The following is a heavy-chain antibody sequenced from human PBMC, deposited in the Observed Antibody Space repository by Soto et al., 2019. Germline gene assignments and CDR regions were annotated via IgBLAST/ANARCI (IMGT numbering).Heavy chain of an antibody. V-gene: IGHV1-46*01. CDR1: GYTFTSYY. J-gene: IGHJ3*02. Sequence: ASVKVSCKASGYTFTSYYMHRVRQAPGQGLEWMGIINPSGGSTSYAQKFQGRVTMTRDTSTSTVYMELSSLRSEDTAVYYCARENYYDSSGRFDAFDIWGQGTMVTVSS. CDR3: ARENYYDSSGRFDAFDI. D-gene: IGHD3-22*01. CDR2: INPSGGST.